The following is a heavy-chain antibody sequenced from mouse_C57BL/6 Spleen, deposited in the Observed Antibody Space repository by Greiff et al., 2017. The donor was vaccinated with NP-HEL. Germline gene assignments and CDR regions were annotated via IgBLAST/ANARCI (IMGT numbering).Heavy chain of an antibody. CDR1: GFSLSTFGMG. CDR2: IWWDDDK. J-gene: IGHJ4*01. Sequence: QVTLNESGPGILQPSQTLSLTCSFSGFSLSTFGMGVGWIRQPSGKGLEWLAHIWWDDDKYYNPALKSRLTISKDTSKNQVFLKIANVDTADTATYYCARIDHYYGSSYAMDYWGQGTSVTVSS. V-gene: IGHV8-8*01. D-gene: IGHD1-1*01. CDR3: ARIDHYYGSSYAMDY.